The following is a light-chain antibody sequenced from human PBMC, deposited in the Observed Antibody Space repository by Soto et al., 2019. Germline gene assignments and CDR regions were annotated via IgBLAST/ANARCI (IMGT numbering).Light chain of an antibody. CDR2: DAS. CDR3: QQYNSYST. Sequence: DIQMTQSPYTLSASIGDRVTITFRASQSISSWLAWYQQKPGKAPKLLIYDASTLHSGVPSRFSGGGSGTDFTLTISSLQPDDFATYYRQQYNSYSTFGQGTRLEI. J-gene: IGKJ5*01. V-gene: IGKV1-5*01. CDR1: QSISSW.